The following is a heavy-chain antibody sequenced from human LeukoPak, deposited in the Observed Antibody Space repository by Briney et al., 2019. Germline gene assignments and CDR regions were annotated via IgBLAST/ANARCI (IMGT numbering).Heavy chain of an antibody. V-gene: IGHV3-23*01. CDR1: GFTFSSYA. J-gene: IGHJ6*02. CDR3: AKYGVPAAMQYGMDV. D-gene: IGHD2-2*01. Sequence: GGSLRLSCAASGFTFSSYAMSWVRQAPGKGLEWVSAISGSGGSTYYADSVKGRFTISRDNSKNTLYLQMNSLRAEDTAVYYCAKYGVPAAMQYGMDVWGQGTTVTVPS. CDR2: ISGSGGST.